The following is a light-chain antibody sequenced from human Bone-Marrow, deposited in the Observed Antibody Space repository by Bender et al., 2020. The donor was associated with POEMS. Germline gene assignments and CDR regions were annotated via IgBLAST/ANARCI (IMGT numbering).Light chain of an antibody. CDR2: EDN. CDR1: GSDVGVYEY. J-gene: IGLJ1*01. Sequence: QSALTQPASVSGSPGQSITLSCTETGSDVGVYEYVSWYQQHPGKAPKLMIYEDNKRPSGISNRFSGSKSGNTASLTISGLQAEDEADYFCCSFAGGWKVFGTGTKVTVL. CDR3: CSFAGGWKV. V-gene: IGLV2-23*01.